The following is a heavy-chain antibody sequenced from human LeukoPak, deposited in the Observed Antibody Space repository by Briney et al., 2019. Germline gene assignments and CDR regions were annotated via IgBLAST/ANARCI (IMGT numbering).Heavy chain of an antibody. Sequence: GGSLRLSCAASGFTFSSYSMHWVRQAPGKGLVWVSLIKSDGSSTRYADSVKGRFTISRDNAKNTLYLQVNSLRAEDTAVYYCAREYGSGSYYMGYWGQGTLVTVSS. CDR3: AREYGSGSYYMGY. CDR2: IKSDGSST. V-gene: IGHV3-74*01. D-gene: IGHD3-10*01. J-gene: IGHJ4*02. CDR1: GFTFSSYS.